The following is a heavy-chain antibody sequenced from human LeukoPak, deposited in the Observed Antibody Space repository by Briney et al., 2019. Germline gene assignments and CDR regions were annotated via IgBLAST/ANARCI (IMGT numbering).Heavy chain of an antibody. CDR2: ISSTGTAT. CDR1: GFPFIDYY. V-gene: IGHV3-11*04. Sequence: PGGSLRLSCAASGFPFIDYYMSWIRQAQGKGLEWVSSISSTGTATLDADPVKGRFNNSKNNAKIALHMQINTVTADDTAVYYCATGKVGPYYYYMDVWGKGTTVTVSS. J-gene: IGHJ6*03. D-gene: IGHD1-26*01. CDR3: ATGKVGPYYYYMDV.